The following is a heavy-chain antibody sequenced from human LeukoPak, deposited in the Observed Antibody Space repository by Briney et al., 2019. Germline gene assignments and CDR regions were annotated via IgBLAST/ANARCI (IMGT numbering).Heavy chain of an antibody. D-gene: IGHD3-10*01. CDR1: GGSISSSSYY. J-gene: IGHJ4*02. Sequence: SETLSLTCTVSGGSISSSSYYWGWIRQPPGKGLEWIGSIYYSGSTYYNPSLKSRVTISVDTSKNQFSLKLSSVTAADTAVYYCARDDGYYYGSGTDYWGQGTLVTVSS. V-gene: IGHV4-39*07. CDR3: ARDDGYYYGSGTDY. CDR2: IYYSGST.